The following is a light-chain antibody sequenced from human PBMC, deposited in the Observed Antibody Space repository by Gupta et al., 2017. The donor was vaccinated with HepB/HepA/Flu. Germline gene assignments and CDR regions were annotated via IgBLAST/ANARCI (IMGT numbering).Light chain of an antibody. CDR1: QGIRND. CDR2: AAS. V-gene: IGKV1-17*01. J-gene: IGKJ1*01. CDR3: LQYNSYPRT. Sequence: DIQLTQSPSSLSASVGDRVTITYRASQGIRNDLGWCQQKPEKAPKRLIYAASNVLSGVPSRFSGSGSGTEFTLTISSLQPEDVATYYWLQYNSYPRTFGQGTKVEIK.